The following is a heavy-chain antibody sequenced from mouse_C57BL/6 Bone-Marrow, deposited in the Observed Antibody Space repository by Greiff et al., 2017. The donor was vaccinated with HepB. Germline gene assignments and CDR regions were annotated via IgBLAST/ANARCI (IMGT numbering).Heavy chain of an antibody. Sequence: VQVVESGAELVRPGASVTLSCKASGYTFTDYEMHWVKQTPVHGLEWIGAIDPETGGTAYNQKFKGKAILTADKSSSTAYMELRSLTSEDSAVYYCTRLGYFDYWGQGTTLTVSS. J-gene: IGHJ2*01. V-gene: IGHV1-15*01. CDR2: IDPETGGT. CDR3: TRLGYFDY. CDR1: GYTFTDYE. D-gene: IGHD4-1*01.